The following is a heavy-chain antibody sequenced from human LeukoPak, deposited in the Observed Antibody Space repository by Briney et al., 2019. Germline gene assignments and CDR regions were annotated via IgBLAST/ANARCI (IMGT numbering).Heavy chain of an antibody. Sequence: KPSETLSLTCAVYGGSFSGYYWSWIRQPPGKGLEWIGEINHSGSTNYNPSLKSRVTMSVDTSKNQFSLKLSSVTAADTAVYYCARAYSGSYAFDIWGQGTMVTVSS. V-gene: IGHV4-34*01. J-gene: IGHJ3*02. D-gene: IGHD1-26*01. CDR3: ARAYSGSYAFDI. CDR2: INHSGST. CDR1: GGSFSGYY.